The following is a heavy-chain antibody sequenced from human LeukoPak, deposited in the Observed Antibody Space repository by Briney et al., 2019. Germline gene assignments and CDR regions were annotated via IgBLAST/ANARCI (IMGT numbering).Heavy chain of an antibody. CDR1: GGSIRSSYYY. CDR3: ARQIGSITMIRFDY. CDR2: IYDSGST. J-gene: IGHJ4*02. D-gene: IGHD3-22*01. V-gene: IGHV4-39*01. Sequence: PSETLSLTCTVSGGSIRSSYYYWGWIRQPPGKGLEWIGSIYDSGSTYYNPSLKSRVTISVDTSKNQFSLKLSSVTAADTAVYYCARQIGSITMIRFDYWGQGTLVTVSS.